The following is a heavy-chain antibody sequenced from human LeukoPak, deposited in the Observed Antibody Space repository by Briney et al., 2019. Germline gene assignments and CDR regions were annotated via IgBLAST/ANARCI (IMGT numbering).Heavy chain of an antibody. CDR1: GFIFSSYG. J-gene: IGHJ4*02. CDR3: AKDKAWGAVAKTFDY. Sequence: PGRSLRLSCAASGFIFSSYGMHWVRQAPGKGLEWVAVISYDGSNKYYADSVKGRFTISRDNSKNTLYLQMNSLRAEDTAVYYCAKDKAWGAVAKTFDYWGQGTLVTVSS. CDR2: ISYDGSNK. V-gene: IGHV3-30*18. D-gene: IGHD6-19*01.